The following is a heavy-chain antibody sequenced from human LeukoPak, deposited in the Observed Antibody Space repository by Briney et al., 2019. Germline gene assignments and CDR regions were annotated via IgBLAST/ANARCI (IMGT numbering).Heavy chain of an antibody. CDR2: IRCDGSNK. CDR1: GFTFSSYG. CDR3: ANPYYYDSSGYYPFGY. Sequence: GGSLRLSCAASGFTFSSYGMHWVRQAPGKGLEWVAFIRCDGSNKYYADSVKGRFTISRDNSKNTLYLQMNSLRAEDTAVYYCANPYYYDSSGYYPFGYWGQGTLVTVSS. J-gene: IGHJ4*02. D-gene: IGHD3-22*01. V-gene: IGHV3-30*02.